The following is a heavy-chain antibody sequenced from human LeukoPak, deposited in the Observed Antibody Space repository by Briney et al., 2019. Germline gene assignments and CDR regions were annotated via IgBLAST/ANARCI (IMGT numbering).Heavy chain of an antibody. J-gene: IGHJ5*02. Sequence: PGGSLRLSCAASGFAFRSYGMSWVRQAPGKGLEWVSAISGSGGSTYYADSVKGRFTISRDNSKNTLYLQMNSLRAEDTAVYYCAKDAINYDSNWFDPWGQGTLVTVSS. V-gene: IGHV3-23*01. CDR3: AKDAINYDSNWFDP. D-gene: IGHD3-3*01. CDR1: GFAFRSYG. CDR2: ISGSGGST.